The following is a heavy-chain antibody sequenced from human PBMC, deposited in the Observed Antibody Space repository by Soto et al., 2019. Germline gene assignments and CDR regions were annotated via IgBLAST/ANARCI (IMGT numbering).Heavy chain of an antibody. V-gene: IGHV1-3*04. CDR1: GYAFSSYA. CDR2: INIGSGNT. D-gene: IGHD3-10*01. J-gene: IGHJ5*02. Sequence: ASVKVSCKASGYAFSSYAMHWVRQAPGQGLEWMGWINIGSGNTEYSQNFQDRITITRDTSASTVYMELSSLRSEDTAVYYCARSVSTTQNTYYYGSGSYYNEGNWFDPWGQGTLVTVSS. CDR3: ARSVSTTQNTYYYGSGSYYNEGNWFDP.